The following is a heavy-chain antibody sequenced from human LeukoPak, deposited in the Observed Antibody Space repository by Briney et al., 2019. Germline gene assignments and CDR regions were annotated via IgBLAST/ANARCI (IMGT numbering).Heavy chain of an antibody. CDR2: IKQDGSEK. CDR3: ARDPYSGNYGNYYYYYMDV. V-gene: IGHV3-7*01. J-gene: IGHJ6*03. D-gene: IGHD1-26*01. Sequence: GGSLRLSCAASGFTFSSYWMSWVRQAPGKGLEWVANIKQDGSEKYYVDSVKGRFTISRDNAKNSLYLQMNSLGPEGTAVYYCARDPYSGNYGNYYYYYMDVWGKGTTVTISS. CDR1: GFTFSSYW.